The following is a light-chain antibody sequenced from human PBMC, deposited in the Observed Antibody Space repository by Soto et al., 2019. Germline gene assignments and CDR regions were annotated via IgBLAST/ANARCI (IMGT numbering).Light chain of an antibody. V-gene: IGKV1-5*03. CDR3: QQYSTPPWT. CDR2: MAS. Sequence: DIQMTQSPSTLSASVGDRVTITCRASQTISMWLAWYQQKPGKAPELLIYMASNLKSGVPSRFSGSGSGTEVTLTISGLQADDFATFYCQQYSTPPWTFGHGTRVEIK. CDR1: QTISMW. J-gene: IGKJ1*01.